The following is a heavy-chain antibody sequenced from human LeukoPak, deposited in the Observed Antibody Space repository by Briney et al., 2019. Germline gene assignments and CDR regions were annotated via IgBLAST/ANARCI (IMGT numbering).Heavy chain of an antibody. Sequence: GGSLRLSCTASGFTFGDYAMSWVRQAPGKGLEWVGFIRSKAYGGTTEYAASVKGRFTISRDDSKSIVYLQMNSLKTEDTAVYYCTRDVDHTLGYWGQGTLVTVSS. V-gene: IGHV3-49*04. CDR1: GFTFGDYA. J-gene: IGHJ4*02. CDR3: TRDVDHTLGY. CDR2: IRSKAYGGTT. D-gene: IGHD2/OR15-2a*01.